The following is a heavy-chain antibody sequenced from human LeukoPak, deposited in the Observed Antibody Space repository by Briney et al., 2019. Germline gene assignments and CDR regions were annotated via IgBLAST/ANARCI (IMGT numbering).Heavy chain of an antibody. V-gene: IGHV3-74*01. CDR3: ARARNFDWLLWDY. J-gene: IGHJ4*02. CDR1: GFTFSSYW. Sequence: GGSLRLSCAASGFTFSSYWMHWVRQAPGKGLVWVSGINSDGRSTTYADSVKGRSTISRDNAKNTLYLQMNSLRAEDTAVYYCARARNFDWLLWDYWGQGTLVTASS. D-gene: IGHD3-9*01. CDR2: INSDGRST.